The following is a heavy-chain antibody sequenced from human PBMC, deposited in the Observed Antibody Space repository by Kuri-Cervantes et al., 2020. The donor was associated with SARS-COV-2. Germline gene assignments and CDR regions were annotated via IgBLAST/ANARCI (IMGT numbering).Heavy chain of an antibody. J-gene: IGHJ4*02. CDR2: IYPGDSDT. D-gene: IGHD1-20*01. CDR1: GYSFTSYW. V-gene: IGHV5-51*01. CDR3: AIPYVRYNWNDGSEQFDY. Sequence: GGSLRLSCKGSGYSFTSYWIGWVRQMPGKGLEWMGIIYPGDSDTRYSPSFQGQVTISADKSISTAYLQWSSLKASDTAMYYCAIPYVRYNWNDGSEQFDYWGQGTLVTVSS.